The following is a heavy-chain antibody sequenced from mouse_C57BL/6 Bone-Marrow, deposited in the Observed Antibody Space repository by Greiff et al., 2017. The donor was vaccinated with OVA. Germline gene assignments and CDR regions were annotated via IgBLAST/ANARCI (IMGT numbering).Heavy chain of an antibody. CDR3: ARRHYYGSSPWDFDV. J-gene: IGHJ1*03. D-gene: IGHD1-1*01. V-gene: IGHV1-50*01. Sequence: QVQLQQPGAELVKPGASVKLSCKASGYTFTSYWMQWVKQRPGQGLEWIGEIDPSDSYTNYNQKFKGKATLTVDTSSSTAYMQLSSLTSEDSAVYYCARRHYYGSSPWDFDVWGTGTTVTVSS. CDR1: GYTFTSYW. CDR2: IDPSDSYT.